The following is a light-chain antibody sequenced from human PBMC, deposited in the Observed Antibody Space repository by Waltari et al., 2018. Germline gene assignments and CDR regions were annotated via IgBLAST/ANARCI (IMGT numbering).Light chain of an antibody. CDR1: SPNIGSNT. Sequence: QSVLTQPPSASGTPGQRVTTPCSGSSPNIGSNTVNWYQQLPGTAPKLLIYSNNQRPSGVPDRFSGSKSGTSASLAISGLQSEDEADYYCAAWDDSLNGFHWVFGGGTKLTVL. J-gene: IGLJ3*02. V-gene: IGLV1-44*01. CDR2: SNN. CDR3: AAWDDSLNGFHWV.